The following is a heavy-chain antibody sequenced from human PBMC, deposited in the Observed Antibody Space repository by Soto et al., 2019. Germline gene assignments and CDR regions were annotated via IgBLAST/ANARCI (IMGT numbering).Heavy chain of an antibody. Sequence: GGSLRLSCAASGFTFSSYGMHWVRQAPGKGLEWVAVIWYDGSNKYYADSVKGRFTISRDNSKNTLYLQMNSLRAEDTAVYYCARDYEGYSGYAEPGYWGQGTLVTVSS. J-gene: IGHJ4*02. V-gene: IGHV3-33*01. CDR2: IWYDGSNK. CDR1: GFTFSSYG. CDR3: ARDYEGYSGYAEPGY. D-gene: IGHD5-12*01.